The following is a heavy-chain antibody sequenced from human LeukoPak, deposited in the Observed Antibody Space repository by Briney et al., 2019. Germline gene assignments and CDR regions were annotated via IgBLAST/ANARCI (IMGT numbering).Heavy chain of an antibody. CDR2: ISSSGSTI. CDR3: ARALVDTAMVTEYYFDY. D-gene: IGHD5-18*01. V-gene: IGHV3-11*01. J-gene: IGHJ4*02. CDR1: GFTFSDYY. Sequence: GGSLRLSCAAPGFTFSDYYMSWIRQAPGKGLEWVSYISSSGSTIYYADSVKGRFTISRDNAKNSLYLQMNSLRAEDTAVYYCARALVDTAMVTEYYFDYWGQGTLVTVSS.